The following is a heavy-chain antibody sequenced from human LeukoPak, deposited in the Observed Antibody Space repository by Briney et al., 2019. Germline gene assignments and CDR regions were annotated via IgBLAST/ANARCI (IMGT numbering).Heavy chain of an antibody. V-gene: IGHV4-34*01. CDR1: GGSFSGYY. J-gene: IGHJ4*02. CDR2: INHSGST. D-gene: IGHD3-10*01. Sequence: PETLSLTCAVYGGSFSGYYWSWIRQPPGKGLEWIGEINHSGSTNYNPSLKSRVTISVDTSKNQFSLKLSSVTAADTAVYYCARRTYARRPYGSWGQGTLVTVSS. CDR3: ARRTYARRPYGS.